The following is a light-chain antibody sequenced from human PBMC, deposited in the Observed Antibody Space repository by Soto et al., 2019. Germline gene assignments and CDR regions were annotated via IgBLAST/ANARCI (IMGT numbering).Light chain of an antibody. CDR3: QQYAKWPLT. CDR1: ESVYSN. Sequence: EIVMTQSPATLSVSQGERATLSCRASESVYSNLAWYQQKPGQAPTLLIFAASTRATGIPARFSGSGSGTEFTLTISSLQSEEFAVYYCQQYAKWPLTFGGGTKVEIK. J-gene: IGKJ4*01. V-gene: IGKV3-15*01. CDR2: AAS.